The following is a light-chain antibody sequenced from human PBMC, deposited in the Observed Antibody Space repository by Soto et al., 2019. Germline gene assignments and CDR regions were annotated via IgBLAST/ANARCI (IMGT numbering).Light chain of an antibody. Sequence: EVVMTQSPSTVSVSPGERATLSCRASQSVGSNFAWYQQTPGQAPRLLIYGTSNRATGIPARFSGSRSGTEFSLTISSLQSEDFAVYYCQQYNKWPSTFGQGTKVDIK. CDR3: QQYNKWPST. J-gene: IGKJ1*01. V-gene: IGKV3-15*01. CDR2: GTS. CDR1: QSVGSN.